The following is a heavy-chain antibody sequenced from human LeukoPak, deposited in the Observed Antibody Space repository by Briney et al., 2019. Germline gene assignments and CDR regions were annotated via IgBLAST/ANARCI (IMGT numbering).Heavy chain of an antibody. CDR1: GFTFSTYS. D-gene: IGHD1-1*01. CDR2: ISGSGGST. J-gene: IGHJ4*02. V-gene: IGHV3-23*01. CDR3: ARDVQYFDY. Sequence: GGSLRLSCAASGFTFSTYSMNWVRQAPGKGLEWVSAISGSGGSTYYADSVKGRFTISRDNSKNTLYLQMNSLRAEDTAVYYCARDVQYFDYWGQGTLVTVSS.